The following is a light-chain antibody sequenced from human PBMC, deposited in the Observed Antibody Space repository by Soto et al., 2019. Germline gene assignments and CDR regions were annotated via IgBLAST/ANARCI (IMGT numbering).Light chain of an antibody. CDR1: QSVSSSY. CDR3: QQYGSSPPP. J-gene: IGKJ4*01. Sequence: IVLTQSPGTLSLSPGERATLSCRASQSVSSSYLAWYQQRPGQAPRLLIYGGSSRATGIPDRFSGGGSRTDFTLTISRLEPEDFAVYYCQQYGSSPPPFGGGTKV. CDR2: GGS. V-gene: IGKV3-20*01.